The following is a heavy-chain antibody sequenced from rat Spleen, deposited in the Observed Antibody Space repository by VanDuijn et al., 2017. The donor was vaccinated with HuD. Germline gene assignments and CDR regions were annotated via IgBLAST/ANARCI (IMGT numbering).Heavy chain of an antibody. D-gene: IGHD4-3*01. CDR1: GFTFSNYD. V-gene: IGHV5-25*01. CDR3: VRQDTSGYANWFTY. CDR2: ISPSGGGT. Sequence: EVQLVESGGGLVQPGRSMKLSCAASGFTFSNYDMAWVRQAPTEGLEWVASISPSGGGTYYRDSVRGRFTVSRDNEKGTLYLQMDSLRSEDTATYYCVRQDTSGYANWFTYWGQGTLVTVSS. J-gene: IGHJ3*01.